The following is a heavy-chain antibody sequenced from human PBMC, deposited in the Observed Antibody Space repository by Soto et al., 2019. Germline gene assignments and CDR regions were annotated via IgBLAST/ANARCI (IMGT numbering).Heavy chain of an antibody. D-gene: IGHD6-13*01. CDR1: GFTFSSYA. V-gene: IGHV3-23*01. Sequence: GGSMRLSCAASGFTFSSYAISWVRQAPGKGLEWVSAISGSGGSTYYADSVKGRFTISRDNSRNTLYLQMNSLRAEDTAVYYCAKDSAAGSYNWFDPWGQGTLVTVSS. J-gene: IGHJ5*02. CDR3: AKDSAAGSYNWFDP. CDR2: ISGSGGST.